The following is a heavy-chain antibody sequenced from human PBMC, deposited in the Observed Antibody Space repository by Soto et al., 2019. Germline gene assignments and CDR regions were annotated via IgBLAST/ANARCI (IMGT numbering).Heavy chain of an antibody. D-gene: IGHD2-15*01. V-gene: IGHV3-23*01. CDR2: ISFGGGNT. CDR3: AKDGYCNGGSCYLYYLDS. J-gene: IGHJ4*02. Sequence: PGGSLRLSGVGSGFPFSGYAMTWVRQAPGKGLEWVATISFGGGNTYYADSLEGRFTISRDNSKNTLFLQMYDLRAEDTALYYCAKDGYCNGGSCYLYYLDSWGLGTLVTVSS. CDR1: GFPFSGYA.